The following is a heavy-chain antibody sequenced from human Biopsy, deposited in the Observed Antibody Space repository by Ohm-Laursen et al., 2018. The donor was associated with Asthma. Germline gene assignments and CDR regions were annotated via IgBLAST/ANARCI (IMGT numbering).Heavy chain of an antibody. V-gene: IGHV4-34*01. J-gene: IGHJ1*01. CDR1: GGSFTHYF. CDR2: INYRGDT. Sequence: GTLSLTCVISGGSFTHYFWMWIRQPPGKGLEWIGEINYRGDTNYNPFLESRVSISVDTSTYHFSLRLNSVTAADTAVYYCVRGEEVAGTYFKDWDQGTLVTVSS. CDR3: VRGEEVAGTYFKD. D-gene: IGHD6-19*01.